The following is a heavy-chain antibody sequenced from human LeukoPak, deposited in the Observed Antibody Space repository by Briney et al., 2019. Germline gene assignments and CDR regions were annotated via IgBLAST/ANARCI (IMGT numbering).Heavy chain of an antibody. CDR2: ISAYNGNT. CDR1: GYTFTSYG. CDR3: ARVRVGGWYFDY. Sequence: ASVKVSCKASGYTFTSYGISWVRQAPGQGLEWLGWISAYNGNTNFAQKIQGRVTMTTDTSTSTAYMELRSLRSDDTAVYYCARVRVGGWYFDYWGQGTLVTVSS. V-gene: IGHV1-18*01. D-gene: IGHD6-19*01. J-gene: IGHJ4*02.